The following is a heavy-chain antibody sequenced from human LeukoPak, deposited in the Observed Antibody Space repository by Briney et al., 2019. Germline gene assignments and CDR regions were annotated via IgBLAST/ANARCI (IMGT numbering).Heavy chain of an antibody. CDR1: GFTFSSYG. V-gene: IGHV3-23*01. J-gene: IGHJ4*02. D-gene: IGHD5-12*01. Sequence: GGSLRLSCAASGFTFSSYGMTWVRQAPGKGLEWVSTVSGNGDVTYYADSVEGRFTISRDNSKNTLYLQMNSLRAEDTAIYFCAKDDVPARWLRSPQVFDYWGQGTLVTVSS. CDR2: VSGNGDVT. CDR3: AKDDVPARWLRSPQVFDY.